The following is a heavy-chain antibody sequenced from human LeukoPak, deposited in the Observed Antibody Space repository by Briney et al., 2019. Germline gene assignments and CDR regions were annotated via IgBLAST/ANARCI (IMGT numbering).Heavy chain of an antibody. Sequence: SVKVSCKASGGTFSSYAISWVRQAPGQGLEWMGGIIPIFGTANYAQKFQGRVTITTDESTSTAYMELSSLRSEDTAVYYCARVPKGAYYDILTGYSMDYWGQGTLVTVSS. J-gene: IGHJ4*02. V-gene: IGHV1-69*05. CDR2: IIPIFGTA. D-gene: IGHD3-9*01. CDR3: ARVPKGAYYDILTGYSMDY. CDR1: GGTFSSYA.